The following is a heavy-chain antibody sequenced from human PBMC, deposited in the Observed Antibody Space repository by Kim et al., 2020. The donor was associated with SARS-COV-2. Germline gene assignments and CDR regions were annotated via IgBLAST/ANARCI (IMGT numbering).Heavy chain of an antibody. Sequence: SGPTLVKPSQTLTLTCTFSDLSLNTRGVGVGWIRQPPGKALEWLALLYWDGDKRYSPSLKSRLTITEDISKNQVYLKMTNMDPVDTATYYFAHKKLMAASKNYYYGMDVWGPGTTVTVSS. CDR1: DLSLNTRGVG. J-gene: IGHJ6*02. V-gene: IGHV2-5*02. D-gene: IGHD4-4*01. CDR3: AHKKLMAASKNYYYGMDV. CDR2: LYWDGDK.